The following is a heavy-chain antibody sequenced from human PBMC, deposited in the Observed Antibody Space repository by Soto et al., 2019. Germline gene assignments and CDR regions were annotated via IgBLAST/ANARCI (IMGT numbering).Heavy chain of an antibody. CDR2: VTTDKGKT. D-gene: IGHD2-15*01. Sequence: GESLKISCKGSGYSFTSYWISWVRQAPGQGLEWMGWVTTDKGKTTYAQKFQGRVTITTDTSTSTAYMELSSLRSEDTAVYYCARDILFDYWGQGTLVTAPQ. V-gene: IGHV1-18*04. J-gene: IGHJ4*02. CDR1: GYSFTSYW. CDR3: ARDILFDY.